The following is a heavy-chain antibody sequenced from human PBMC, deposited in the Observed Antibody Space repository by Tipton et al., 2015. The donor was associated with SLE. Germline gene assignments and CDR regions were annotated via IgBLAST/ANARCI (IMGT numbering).Heavy chain of an antibody. Sequence: SLRLSCAASGFTFSDYYMSWIRQAPGKGLEWVSYISSSSSYTNYADSVKGRFTISRDNSKNTLYLQMNSLRAEDTAVYYCARDPPYRSSWCEGYFDYWGQGTLVTVSS. CDR3: ARDPPYRSSWCEGYFDY. D-gene: IGHD6-13*01. CDR1: GFTFSDYY. V-gene: IGHV3-11*06. CDR2: ISSSSSYT. J-gene: IGHJ4*02.